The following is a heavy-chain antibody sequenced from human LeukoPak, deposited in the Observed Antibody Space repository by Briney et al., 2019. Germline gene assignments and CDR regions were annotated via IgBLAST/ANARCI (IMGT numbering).Heavy chain of an antibody. CDR1: GYTFTSYD. Sequence: ASVKVSCKSSGYTFTSYDINWVRQATGQGLEWVGWISGHDGNTKYAQKYQGRVTMTTETSTSTAYMELSSLGSDDTAVYYCVRDAYGSGKGFFDYWGKGTLVTVSS. V-gene: IGHV1-18*01. CDR2: ISGHDGNT. CDR3: VRDAYGSGKGFFDY. D-gene: IGHD3-10*01. J-gene: IGHJ4*02.